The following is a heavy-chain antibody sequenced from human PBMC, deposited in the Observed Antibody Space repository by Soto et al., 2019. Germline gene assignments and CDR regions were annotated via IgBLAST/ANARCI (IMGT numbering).Heavy chain of an antibody. CDR1: GGSISSYY. CDR3: ARLTFIAARYLPNNWFDS. V-gene: IGHV4-59*08. J-gene: IGHJ5*01. D-gene: IGHD6-6*01. CDR2: IYYSGST. Sequence: SETLSLTCTVSGGSISSYYWSWIRQPPGKGLEWIGYIYYSGSTNYNPSLKSRVTISVDTSKNQFSLKLSSVTAADTAVYYCARLTFIAARYLPNNWFDSWGQGTLVTVSS.